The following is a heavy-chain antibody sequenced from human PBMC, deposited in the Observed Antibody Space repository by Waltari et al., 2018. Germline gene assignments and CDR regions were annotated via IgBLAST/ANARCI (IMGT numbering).Heavy chain of an antibody. CDR1: GFTFSSYG. V-gene: IGHV3-30*02. CDR3: AKDLGTSRPENY. CDR2: LRYDGSNK. Sequence: QVQLVESGGGVVQPGGALRLPCAASGFTFSSYGMHRVSQAPGKGLEWVAFLRYDGSNKYYADSVKGRFTISRDNSKNTLYLQMNSLRAEDTAVYYCAKDLGTSRPENYWGQGTLVTVSS. J-gene: IGHJ4*02. D-gene: IGHD6-6*01.